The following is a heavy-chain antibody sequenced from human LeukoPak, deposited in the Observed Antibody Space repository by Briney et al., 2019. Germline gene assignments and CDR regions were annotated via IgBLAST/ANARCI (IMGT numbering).Heavy chain of an antibody. CDR2: INPNSGGT. D-gene: IGHD4-23*01. J-gene: IGHJ4*02. Sequence: ASVKVSCKASGYTFTGYYMHWVRQAPGQGLEWMGWINPNSGGTNYAQKFQGRVTMTRDTSISTAYMELSRLRSDDTAVYYCARDYGGQVEFDYWGQGTLVTVSS. V-gene: IGHV1-2*02. CDR3: ARDYGGQVEFDY. CDR1: GYTFTGYY.